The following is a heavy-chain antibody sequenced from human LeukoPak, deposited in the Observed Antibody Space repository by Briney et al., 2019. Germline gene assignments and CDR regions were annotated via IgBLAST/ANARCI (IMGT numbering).Heavy chain of an antibody. CDR3: ARAPVRKDTADY. CDR1: GFTFSSYA. D-gene: IGHD3-10*01. Sequence: GRSLRLSCAASGFTFSSYAMHWVRQAPGKGLEWVAVISYDGSNKYYADSVKGRFTISRDNSKNTLYLQMNSLRAEDTAVYYCARAPVRKDTADYWGQGTLVTVSS. J-gene: IGHJ4*02. V-gene: IGHV3-30*04. CDR2: ISYDGSNK.